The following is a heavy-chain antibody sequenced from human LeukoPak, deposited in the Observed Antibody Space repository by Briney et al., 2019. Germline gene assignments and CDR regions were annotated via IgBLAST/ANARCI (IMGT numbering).Heavy chain of an antibody. D-gene: IGHD3-10*01. V-gene: IGHV3-23*01. Sequence: GGSLRLSCVVSGFTFSSNAMSWVREAPGNGLKWCSAISGSGGSTYYADSVKGRFTISRDNSKNTLFLQMNNLRAEDTAVYYCAKGSHNMVRAPGPSWFDPWGLGTLVTVSS. CDR2: ISGSGGST. CDR1: GFTFSSNA. CDR3: AKGSHNMVRAPGPSWFDP. J-gene: IGHJ5*02.